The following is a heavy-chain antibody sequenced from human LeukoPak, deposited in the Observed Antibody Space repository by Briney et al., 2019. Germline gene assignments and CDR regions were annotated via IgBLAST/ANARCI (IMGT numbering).Heavy chain of an antibody. D-gene: IGHD3-3*01. J-gene: IGHJ3*02. Sequence: GGSLRLSCGVSGFTFSSYAMSWVRQAPGQGLEWVSGISGSGGNTYYANSVKGRFTISRDSSKNTLYLQMNSLRVEDTAVYYCAKTDRAGALGRFRMRSDAFDIWGQGTMVTVSS. CDR1: GFTFSSYA. V-gene: IGHV3-23*01. CDR3: AKTDRAGALGRFRMRSDAFDI. CDR2: ISGSGGNT.